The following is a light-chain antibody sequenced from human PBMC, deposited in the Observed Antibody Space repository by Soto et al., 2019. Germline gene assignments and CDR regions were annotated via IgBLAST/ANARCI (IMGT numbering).Light chain of an antibody. J-gene: IGLJ1*01. CDR2: RNN. Sequence: QSVLTQPPSASGTPGQRVTISCSGGSSNIGTNYVYWYQQLPGTAPKLLIYRNNLRPSGVPDRFSASKSGTSASLAISGLRSDDEADYFCAGWDDSLHGLLFGAGTKLTVL. CDR3: AGWDDSLHGLL. CDR1: SSNIGTNY. V-gene: IGLV1-47*01.